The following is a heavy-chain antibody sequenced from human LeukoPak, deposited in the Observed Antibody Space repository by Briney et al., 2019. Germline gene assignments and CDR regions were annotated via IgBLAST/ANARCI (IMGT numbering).Heavy chain of an antibody. CDR1: GGSISSYY. J-gene: IGHJ4*02. CDR2: IYYGGST. V-gene: IGHV4-59*01. CDR3: GRGPDYGDYVR. Sequence: PSETLCLTCAVSGGSISSYYWNWIRQPPGKGLEWVGDIYYGGSTNYNPYLKSRRTITLDTSQKQLCQQLISMTAAETTAYYCGRGPDYGDYVRWGQGTLVTVS. D-gene: IGHD4-17*01.